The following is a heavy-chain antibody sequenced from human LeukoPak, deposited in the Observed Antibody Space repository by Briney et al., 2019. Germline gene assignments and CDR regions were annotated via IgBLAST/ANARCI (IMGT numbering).Heavy chain of an antibody. Sequence: SETLSLTCAVNGGSFSDHYWSWIRQPPGKGLEWVGEINHRGTTNHNPSLKSRLTMSLDTARSQVSLKLTSVTAGDTAVYYCAKGGRLHYDFLTGYSMTPDDVFDIWGQGTMVTVSS. V-gene: IGHV4-34*01. CDR2: INHRGTT. CDR1: GGSFSDHY. CDR3: AKGGRLHYDFLTGYSMTPDDVFDI. D-gene: IGHD3-9*01. J-gene: IGHJ3*02.